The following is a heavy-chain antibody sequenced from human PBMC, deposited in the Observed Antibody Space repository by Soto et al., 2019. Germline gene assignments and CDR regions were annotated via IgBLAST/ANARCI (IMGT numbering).Heavy chain of an antibody. CDR2: IYYSGST. Sequence: SETLSLTCTVSGGSISSYYWSWIRQPPGKGLEWIGYIYYSGSTNYNPSLKSRVTISVDTSKNQFSLKLSSVTAADTAVYYCARALRYFDWTFDYWGQGTLVTVSS. CDR3: ARALRYFDWTFDY. J-gene: IGHJ4*02. D-gene: IGHD3-9*01. CDR1: GGSISSYY. V-gene: IGHV4-59*01.